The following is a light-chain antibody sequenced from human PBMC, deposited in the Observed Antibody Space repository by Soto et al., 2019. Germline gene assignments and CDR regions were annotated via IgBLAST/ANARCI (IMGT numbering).Light chain of an antibody. CDR2: EVN. Sequence: QSVLTQPASVSGSPRQSITISCTGASSDVGGYTYVSWYQQHPGKAPKLMIYEVNNRPSGVSNRFCGSKSGNTASLTISGLQAEDEADYYCSSYTSSSTLYVFGTGTKVTVL. CDR3: SSYTSSSTLYV. V-gene: IGLV2-14*01. CDR1: SSDVGGYTY. J-gene: IGLJ1*01.